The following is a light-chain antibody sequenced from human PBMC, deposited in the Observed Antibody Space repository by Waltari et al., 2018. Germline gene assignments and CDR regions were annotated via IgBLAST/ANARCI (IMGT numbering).Light chain of an antibody. J-gene: IGKJ1*01. V-gene: IGKV1-5*03. CDR1: QTINSW. CDR3: QQYNGYSVT. Sequence: DIQMTQSTYNLTACVGDRVSISGRASQTINSWVSWYQQKPRNAPNIHIYKASILEIRVPLRFSGSGSGTELTLTIRSLQPYDVATYYFQQYNGYSVTFGQGTKVEIQ. CDR2: KAS.